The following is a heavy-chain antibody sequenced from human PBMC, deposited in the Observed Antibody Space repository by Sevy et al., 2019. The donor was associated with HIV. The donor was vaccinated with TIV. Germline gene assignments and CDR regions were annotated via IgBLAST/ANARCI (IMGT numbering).Heavy chain of an antibody. Sequence: GGSLRLSCAASGFSFSDVWMNWVRQAPGKGLEWVGRIKSKIDGGTTDYAAFVKGRFTISRDDSKNTLYLQMNSLKTEDTGVYYCTTEEYAGGWNPTWGQGTLVTVSS. CDR1: GFSFSDVW. D-gene: IGHD6-19*01. CDR2: IKSKIDGGTT. J-gene: IGHJ5*02. V-gene: IGHV3-15*07. CDR3: TTEEYAGGWNPT.